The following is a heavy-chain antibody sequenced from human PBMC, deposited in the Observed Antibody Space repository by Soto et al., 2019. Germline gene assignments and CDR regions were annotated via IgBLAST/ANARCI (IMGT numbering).Heavy chain of an antibody. CDR1: GFTFSSYA. Sequence: GGSLRLSCAASGFTFSSYAMSWVRQAPGKGLEWVSAISGSGGSTYYADSVKGRFTISRDNSKNTLYLQMNSLRAEDTAVYYCAKGRITIFGVVIRLSYYYGMDVWGQGTTVTVSS. CDR3: AKGRITIFGVVIRLSYYYGMDV. V-gene: IGHV3-23*01. CDR2: ISGSGGST. D-gene: IGHD3-3*01. J-gene: IGHJ6*02.